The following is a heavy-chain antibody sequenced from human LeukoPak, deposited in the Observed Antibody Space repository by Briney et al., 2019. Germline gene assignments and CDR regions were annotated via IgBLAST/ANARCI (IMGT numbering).Heavy chain of an antibody. J-gene: IGHJ4*02. V-gene: IGHV3-66*01. CDR1: GFTVSSNY. CDR3: ARLQAAGSLIY. CDR2: IYSGGST. D-gene: IGHD6-13*01. Sequence: PGGSLRLSCAASGFTVSSNYMSWVRQAPGKGLEWVSVIYSGGSTYYADSVKGRFTISRDNSKNTLYLQMNSLRAEDTAVYYCARLQAAGSLIYWGQGTLVTVSS.